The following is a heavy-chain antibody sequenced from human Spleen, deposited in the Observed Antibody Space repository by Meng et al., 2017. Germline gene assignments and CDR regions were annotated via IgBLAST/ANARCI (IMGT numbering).Heavy chain of an antibody. CDR1: EFTFRSYT. CDR3: ARGMGLYYYDSSGFDY. D-gene: IGHD3-22*01. Sequence: GESLKISCAASEFTFRSYTMNWVRHAPGKGLEWVSSITGSGNYKYYADSVKGRFTISRDNTKNSLYLQMNSLRAEDTAVYYCARGMGLYYYDSSGFDYWGQGTRVT. J-gene: IGHJ4*02. CDR2: ITGSGNYK. V-gene: IGHV3-21*06.